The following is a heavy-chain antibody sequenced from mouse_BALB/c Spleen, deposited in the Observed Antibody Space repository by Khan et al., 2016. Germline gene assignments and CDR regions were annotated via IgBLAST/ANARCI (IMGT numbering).Heavy chain of an antibody. D-gene: IGHD2-3*01. CDR3: ARYDGYYYAMDD. J-gene: IGHJ4*01. Sequence: QVQLQQSGAELVRPGTSVKVSCKASGYAFTNYLIEWVKQRPGQGIEWIGVINTGSGGTNYNEKFKGKVTLTADKSSNPAYMQFSSLTSDDSAVYFCARYDGYYYAMDDGGQGTSVTVSS. CDR1: GYAFTNYL. V-gene: IGHV1-54*01. CDR2: INTGSGGT.